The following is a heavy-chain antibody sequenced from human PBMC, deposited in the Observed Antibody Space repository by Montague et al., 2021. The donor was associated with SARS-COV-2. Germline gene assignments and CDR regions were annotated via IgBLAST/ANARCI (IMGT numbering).Heavy chain of an antibody. V-gene: IGHV4-59*13. CDR1: GGSISSYY. CDR2: IYKNENS. D-gene: IGHD4-17*01. CDR3: AGERDYRRNFDF. J-gene: IGHJ4*02. Sequence: SETLSLTCTVSGGSISSYYWSWIRQTPGKGLEWIAYIYKNENSNYNPSLKSRVAISLDTSGSQIYLNMTSVTAADTAMYFCAGERDYRRNFDFWGQGALVSVS.